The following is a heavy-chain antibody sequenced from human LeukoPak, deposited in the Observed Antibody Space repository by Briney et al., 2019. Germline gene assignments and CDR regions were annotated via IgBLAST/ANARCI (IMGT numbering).Heavy chain of an antibody. D-gene: IGHD3-22*01. V-gene: IGHV3-30*02. Sequence: SGGSLRLSCAASGFTFNNYGMHWVRQAPGKGLEWVAFIRYNGNNQYYADSVKGRFTISRDSSKNTLYLQMNSLRAEDTAVYYCAKDRYDSSGCWGQGTLVTVSS. CDR1: GFTFNNYG. CDR3: AKDRYDSSGC. CDR2: IRYNGNNQ. J-gene: IGHJ4*02.